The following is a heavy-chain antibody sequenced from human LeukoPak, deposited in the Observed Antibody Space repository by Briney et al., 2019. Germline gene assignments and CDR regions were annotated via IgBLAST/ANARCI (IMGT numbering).Heavy chain of an antibody. CDR1: GYTLTELS. Sequence: SVKVSCKVSGYTLTELSMHWVRQAPGKGLEWMGGFDPEDGETIYAQKFQGRVTMTEDTSTDTAYMELSSLRSEDTAVYYCATDPRGVGATTVAYSYWGQGTLVTVSS. CDR3: ATDPRGVGATTVAYSY. J-gene: IGHJ4*02. V-gene: IGHV1-24*01. CDR2: FDPEDGET. D-gene: IGHD1-26*01.